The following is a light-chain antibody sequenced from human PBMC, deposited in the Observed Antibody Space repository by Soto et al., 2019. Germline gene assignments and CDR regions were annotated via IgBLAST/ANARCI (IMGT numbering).Light chain of an antibody. CDR1: SSDVGAYNY. CDR2: DVS. J-gene: IGLJ1*01. CDR3: SSYTSATTYV. Sequence: QSALTQPASVSGSPGQSITISCTGTSSDVGAYNYDSWYQQYPGEAPKVIIYDVSHRPAGVSNRFSGSKSGNTASLTISGPQTQDEADYYGSSYTSATTYVFGTGTKLTVL. V-gene: IGLV2-14*01.